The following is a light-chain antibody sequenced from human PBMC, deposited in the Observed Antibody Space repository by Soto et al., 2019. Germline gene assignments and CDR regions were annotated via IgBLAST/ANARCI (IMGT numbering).Light chain of an antibody. CDR1: SSDVGGYNY. J-gene: IGLJ2*01. Sequence: QSALTQPRSVSGSPGQSVTISCTGTSSDVGGYNYVSWYQQHPGKAPKLMIYDVRKRPSGVPDRFSGSKSDNTASLTISGLQAEDEADDYCCLDAGSYTMYVVFGGGTKVTVL. V-gene: IGLV2-11*01. CDR2: DVR. CDR3: CLDAGSYTMYVV.